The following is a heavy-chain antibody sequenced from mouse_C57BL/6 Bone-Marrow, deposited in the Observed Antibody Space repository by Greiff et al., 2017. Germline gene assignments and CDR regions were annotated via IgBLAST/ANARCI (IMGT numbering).Heavy chain of an antibody. CDR3: ARSWDDDGGYAMDY. Sequence: QVQLKQPGAELVMPGASVKLSCKASGYTFTSYWMHWVKQRPGQGLEWIGEIDPSDSYTNYNQKFKGKSTLTVDKSSSTAYMQLSSLTSEDSAVYYCARSWDDDGGYAMDYWGQGTSVTVSS. D-gene: IGHD2-4*01. J-gene: IGHJ4*01. CDR2: IDPSDSYT. V-gene: IGHV1-69*01. CDR1: GYTFTSYW.